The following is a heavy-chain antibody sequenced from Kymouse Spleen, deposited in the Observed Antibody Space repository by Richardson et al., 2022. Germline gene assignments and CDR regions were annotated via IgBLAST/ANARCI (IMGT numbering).Heavy chain of an antibody. Sequence: QVQLVQSGAEVKKPGASVKVSCKASGYTFTSYDINWVRQATGQGLEWMGWMNPNSGNTGYAQKFQGRVTMTRNTSISTAYMELSSLRSEDTAVYYCARGQRLGELSLVPFDYWGQGTLVTVSS. V-gene: IGHV1-8*01. J-gene: IGHJ4*02. D-gene: IGHD3-16*02. CDR3: ARGQRLGELSLVPFDY. CDR1: GYTFTSYD. CDR2: MNPNSGNT.